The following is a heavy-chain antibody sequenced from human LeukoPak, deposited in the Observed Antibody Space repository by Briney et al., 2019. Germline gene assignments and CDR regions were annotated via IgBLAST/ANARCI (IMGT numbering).Heavy chain of an antibody. J-gene: IGHJ6*03. V-gene: IGHV3-72*01. D-gene: IGHD5-12*01. CDR3: ARGGYDDYYYYYYMDV. CDR2: TRNKANSYTT. Sequence: GGSLRLSCAASGFTFSDHYMDWVRQAPGKGLECVGRTRNKANSYTTEYAASVKGRFTISRDDSKNSLYLQMNSPKTEDTAVYYCARGGYDDYYYYYYMDVWGKGTTVTVSS. CDR1: GFTFSDHY.